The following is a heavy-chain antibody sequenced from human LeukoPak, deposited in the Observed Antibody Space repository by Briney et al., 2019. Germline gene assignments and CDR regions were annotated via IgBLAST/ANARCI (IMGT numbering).Heavy chain of an antibody. V-gene: IGHV3-30*02. J-gene: IGHJ4*02. CDR2: IRHDVNNKKRAKGSNE. CDR1: GFSFSTYD. CDR3: AKGDY. Sequence: GGSLRLSCAASGFSFSTYDMHWVCQAPGKGMEWVAFIRHDVNNKKRAKGSNEYYADSVKGRFAISRDNSRNTLYLQMNSLRADDTAVYYCAKGDYWGQGTLVTVSS.